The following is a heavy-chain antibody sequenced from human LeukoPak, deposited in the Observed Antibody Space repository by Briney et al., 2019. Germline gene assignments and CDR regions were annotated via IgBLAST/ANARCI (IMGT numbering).Heavy chain of an antibody. CDR3: ARGPGYYEFWSGYYTGAFDI. CDR1: GGSISSYY. J-gene: IGHJ3*02. D-gene: IGHD3-3*01. V-gene: IGHV4-59*12. Sequence: SETLSLTCTVSGGSISSYYWSWIRQPPGKGLEWVGYIYYSGSPNFNPSLKSRATISVDTSKNHFSLKLSSVTAADTAVYYCARGPGYYEFWSGYYTGAFDIWGQGTMVTVSS. CDR2: IYYSGSP.